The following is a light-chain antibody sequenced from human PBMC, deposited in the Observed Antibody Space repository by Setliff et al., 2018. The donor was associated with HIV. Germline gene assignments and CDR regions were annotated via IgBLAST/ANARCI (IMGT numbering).Light chain of an antibody. V-gene: IGLV2-23*02. J-gene: IGLJ3*02. CDR1: SSDIGSYDL. CDR2: EVT. Sequence: QSVLTQPASVSGSPGQSITISCTGTSSDIGSYDLVSWFQQHPGKAPKAIIYEVTKRPSGVSNRFSGSKSGNTASLTISGLLAEDEADYYCCSYAGSSTPSWVFGGGTKVTVL. CDR3: CSYAGSSTPSWV.